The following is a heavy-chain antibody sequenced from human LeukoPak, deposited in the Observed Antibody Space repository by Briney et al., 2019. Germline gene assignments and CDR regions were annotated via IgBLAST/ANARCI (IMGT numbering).Heavy chain of an antibody. D-gene: IGHD3-3*01. CDR3: ARGTIFGVVMTFDY. V-gene: IGHV3-21*01. J-gene: IGHJ4*02. CDR2: ISSSSSYI. CDR1: GFTFSSYS. Sequence: PGGSLRLSCAASGFTFSSYSMNWVRQPPGKGLEWVSSISSSSSYIYYADSVKGRFTISRDNAKNSLYLQMNSLRAEDTAVYYCARGTIFGVVMTFDYWGQGTLVTVSS.